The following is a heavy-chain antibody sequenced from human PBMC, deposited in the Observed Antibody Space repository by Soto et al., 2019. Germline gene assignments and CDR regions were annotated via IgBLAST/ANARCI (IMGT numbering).Heavy chain of an antibody. D-gene: IGHD3-22*01. CDR2: ISDSGGST. J-gene: IGHJ6*02. CDR3: AKVSGYYYEGFYYSVMDV. CDR1: GFTFSSYA. V-gene: IGHV3-23*01. Sequence: EVQLLESGGGLVQPGGSLRLSCAASGFTFSSYAMSWVRQAPGKGLDWVSGISDSGGSTNYADSAKGRFTISRDNSKNTLYLQMSSLRAEDTAVYYCAKVSGYYYEGFYYSVMDVWGQGTTVTVSS.